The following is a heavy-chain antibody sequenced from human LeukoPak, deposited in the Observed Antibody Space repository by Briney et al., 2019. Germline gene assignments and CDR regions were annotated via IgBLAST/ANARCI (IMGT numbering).Heavy chain of an antibody. D-gene: IGHD1-26*01. CDR1: GYTFTGYY. J-gene: IGHJ4*02. V-gene: IGHV1-3*01. CDR3: ARVSRGSYFDY. Sequence: GASVKVSCKASGYTFTGYYMHWVRQAPGQRLEWMGWINAGNGNTKYSQKFQGRVTITRDTSASTAYMELSSLRSEDTAVYYCARVSRGSYFDYWGQGTLVTVSS. CDR2: INAGNGNT.